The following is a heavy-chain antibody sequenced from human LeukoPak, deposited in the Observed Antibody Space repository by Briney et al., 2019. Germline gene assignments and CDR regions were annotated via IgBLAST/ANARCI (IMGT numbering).Heavy chain of an antibody. J-gene: IGHJ4*02. Sequence: GSLRLSCAASGFTFSSYGMHWVRQAPGKGLEWVAVIWYDGSNKYYADSVKGRFTISRDNSKNTLYLQMNSLRAEDTAVYYCARDPSWEYYFDYWGQGTLVTVSS. D-gene: IGHD2-2*01. CDR1: GFTFSSYG. V-gene: IGHV3-33*01. CDR3: ARDPSWEYYFDY. CDR2: IWYDGSNK.